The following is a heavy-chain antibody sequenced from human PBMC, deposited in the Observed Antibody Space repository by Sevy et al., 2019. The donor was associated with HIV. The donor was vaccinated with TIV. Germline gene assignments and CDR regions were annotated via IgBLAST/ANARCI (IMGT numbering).Heavy chain of an antibody. CDR2: IYSGGST. CDR3: ARETIGRAAAGTFGGYYYYGMDV. CDR1: GFTVSSNY. J-gene: IGHJ6*02. V-gene: IGHV3-53*01. Sequence: GGSLRLSCAASGFTVSSNYMSWVRQAPGKGLEWVSVIYSGGSTYYADSVKGRFTISRDNSKNTLYLQMNILRAEDTAVYYCARETIGRAAAGTFGGYYYYGMDVWGQGTTVTVSS. D-gene: IGHD6-13*01.